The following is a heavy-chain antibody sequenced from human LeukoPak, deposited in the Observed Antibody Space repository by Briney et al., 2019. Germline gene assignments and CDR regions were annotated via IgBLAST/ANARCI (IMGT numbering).Heavy chain of an antibody. V-gene: IGHV3-7*01. Sequence: LRLSCATSGFSFNNDWMDWVRQAPGKGLEWVANINQDGSEKNCLDSVKGRFTISRDNAQNSLYLQMNGLRVEDTAVYYCTRRLDEWGQGTLVTVSS. CDR3: TRRLDE. CDR1: GFSFNNDW. D-gene: IGHD3-16*01. CDR2: INQDGSEK. J-gene: IGHJ4*02.